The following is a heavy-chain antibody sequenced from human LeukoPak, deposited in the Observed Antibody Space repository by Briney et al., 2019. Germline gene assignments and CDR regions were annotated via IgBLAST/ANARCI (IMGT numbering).Heavy chain of an antibody. CDR3: ARGHCSGGRCHSVGYYGMDV. CDR2: IKSDGTSI. V-gene: IGHV3-74*01. Sequence: GGSLRLSCAASGFTFSNYWMHWVRQAPGKGLVWVSRIKSDGTSINYADSVKGRFTISRDNAKNRLFLQMNSPRAEDTAVYFCARGHCSGGRCHSVGYYGMDVWGQGTTVTVSS. J-gene: IGHJ6*02. D-gene: IGHD2-15*01. CDR1: GFTFSNYW.